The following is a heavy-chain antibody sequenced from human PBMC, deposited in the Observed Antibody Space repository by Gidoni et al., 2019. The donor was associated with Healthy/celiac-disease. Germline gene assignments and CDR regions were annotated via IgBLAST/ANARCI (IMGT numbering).Heavy chain of an antibody. CDR2: INSDGSST. J-gene: IGHJ4*02. CDR1: GFTFSSYW. CDR3: AREVDSSGWSDY. Sequence: EVQLVESGGGLAQPAGSLRLSCAASGFTFSSYWMHWVSRINSDGSSTSYADSVKGRFTISRDNAKNTLYLQMNSLRAEDTAVYYCAREVDSSGWSDYWGQGTLVTVSS. D-gene: IGHD6-19*01. V-gene: IGHV3-74*01.